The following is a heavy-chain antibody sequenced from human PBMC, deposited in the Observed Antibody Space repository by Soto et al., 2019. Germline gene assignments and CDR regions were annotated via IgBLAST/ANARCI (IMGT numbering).Heavy chain of an antibody. J-gene: IGHJ6*02. V-gene: IGHV4-31*03. Sequence: SETLSLTCTVSGVSISSGGYYWSWIRQHPGKGLEWIGYIYYSGSTYYNPSLKSRVTISVDTSKNQFSLKLSSVTAADTAVYYCARDSGYSGYDDYYGMDVWGQGTTVTVSS. CDR1: GVSISSGGYY. CDR3: ARDSGYSGYDDYYGMDV. CDR2: IYYSGST. D-gene: IGHD5-12*01.